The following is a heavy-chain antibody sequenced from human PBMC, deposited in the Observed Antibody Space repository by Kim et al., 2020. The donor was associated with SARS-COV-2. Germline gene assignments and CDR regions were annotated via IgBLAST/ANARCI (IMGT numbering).Heavy chain of an antibody. CDR3: TSNGMDV. CDR1: RLTFSNAW. Sequence: GGSLRLSCAASRLTFSNAWMSWVRQAPGKGLEWVARIRSKADGGTTEYAASVKGRFAISRDDSKNTLYLQMNSLKTEDTAVYYCTSNGMDVWGQGTTVTVSS. CDR2: IRSKADGGTT. J-gene: IGHJ6*02. V-gene: IGHV3-15*01.